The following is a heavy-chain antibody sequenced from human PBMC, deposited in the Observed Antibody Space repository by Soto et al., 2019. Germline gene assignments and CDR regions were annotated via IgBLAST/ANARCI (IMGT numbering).Heavy chain of an antibody. V-gene: IGHV3-30*03. CDR1: GFTFSNFG. D-gene: IGHD2-15*01. CDR3: ARDRGYDAHDYYYNAMDV. CDR2: ISHDGRSK. J-gene: IGHJ6*02. Sequence: GGSLRLSCAPSGFTFSNFGIHWVRQAPGKGLEWVSVISHDGRSKFYADSVRGRFTISRDNSKNTLSLQMDSLRPEDTAVYYCARDRGYDAHDYYYNAMDVWGQGTMVTVS.